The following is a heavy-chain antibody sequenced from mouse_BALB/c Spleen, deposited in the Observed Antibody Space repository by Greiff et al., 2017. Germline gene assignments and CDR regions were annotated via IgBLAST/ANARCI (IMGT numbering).Heavy chain of an antibody. V-gene: IGHV1-80*01. CDR2: IYPGDGDT. J-gene: IGHJ3*01. Sequence: VQLQQSGAELVRPGSSVKISCKASGFAFSSYWMNWVKQRPGQGLEWIGQIYPGDGDTNYNGKFKGKATLTADKSSSTAYMQLSSLTSEDSAVYFCARDDYDERLADWGQGTLVTVSA. D-gene: IGHD2-4*01. CDR3: ARDDYDERLAD. CDR1: GFAFSSYW.